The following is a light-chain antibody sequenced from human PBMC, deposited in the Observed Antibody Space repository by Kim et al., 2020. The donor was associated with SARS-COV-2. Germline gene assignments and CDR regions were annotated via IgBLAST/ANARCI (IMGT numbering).Light chain of an antibody. CDR3: NFRDIRGEHWV. CDR2: AKN. V-gene: IGLV3-19*01. CDR1: TLKVHH. Sequence: SSELTQDPAVSVALGQTVTIKCRGDTLKVHHTAWYQEKPQQAPVLPIYAKNLRPSGSPDRFSGFSSGDTDSLTITGAQAEDEADYYCNFRDIRGEHWVFG. J-gene: IGLJ3*02.